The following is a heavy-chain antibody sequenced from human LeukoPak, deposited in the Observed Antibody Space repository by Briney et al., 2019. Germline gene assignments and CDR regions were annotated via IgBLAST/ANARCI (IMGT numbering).Heavy chain of an antibody. Sequence: PGGSLRLSCAASGFTVSSNYMSWVRQAPGKGLEWVSVIYSGGSTYYADSVKGRFTISRDNSKNTLYLQMNSVSAEDTAVYYCARESGTYGNPFDYWGQGTLVTVSS. D-gene: IGHD6-13*01. CDR2: IYSGGST. V-gene: IGHV3-66*01. CDR1: GFTVSSNY. CDR3: ARESGTYGNPFDY. J-gene: IGHJ4*02.